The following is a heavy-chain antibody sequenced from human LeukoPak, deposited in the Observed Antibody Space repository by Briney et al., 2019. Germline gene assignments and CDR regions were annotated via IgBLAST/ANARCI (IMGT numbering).Heavy chain of an antibody. CDR3: ARDRGYDILTGSDY. Sequence: ASVKVSCKASGYTFTSYGISWVRQAPGQGLEWMGWISVYNGNTNYSHKLQGRVTMTTDTSTSTACMELRSLRSDDTAVYYCARDRGYDILTGSDYWGQGTLVTVSS. D-gene: IGHD3-9*01. V-gene: IGHV1-18*01. CDR1: GYTFTSYG. J-gene: IGHJ4*02. CDR2: ISVYNGNT.